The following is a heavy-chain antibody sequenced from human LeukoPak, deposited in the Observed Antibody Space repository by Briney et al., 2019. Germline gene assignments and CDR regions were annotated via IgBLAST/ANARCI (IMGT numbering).Heavy chain of an antibody. J-gene: IGHJ4*02. V-gene: IGHV3-73*01. Sequence: GGSLRLSCAASGFTFSGSAMHWVRQASGKGLEWVGRIRSKANSYATAYAASVKGRFTISRDDSKNTAYLQVNSLKTEDTAVYYCTRPAGTGGYWGQGTLVTVSS. CDR3: TRPAGTGGY. CDR2: IRSKANSYAT. D-gene: IGHD6-13*01. CDR1: GFTFSGSA.